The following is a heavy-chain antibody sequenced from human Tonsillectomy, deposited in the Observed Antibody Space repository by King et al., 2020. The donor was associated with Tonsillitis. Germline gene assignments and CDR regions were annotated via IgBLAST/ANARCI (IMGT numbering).Heavy chain of an antibody. V-gene: IGHV4-59*01. Sequence: QLQESGPGLVKPSETLSLTCTVSGGSISSYYWSWIRQPPGKGLEWVGYIYYSGSTNYNPSLKSRVTLSVDTSKNQFSLKLSSVTAADTAVYYCARETVRDYYFDYWGQGTLVTVSS. J-gene: IGHJ4*02. D-gene: IGHD4-11*01. CDR3: ARETVRDYYFDY. CDR1: GGSISSYY. CDR2: IYYSGST.